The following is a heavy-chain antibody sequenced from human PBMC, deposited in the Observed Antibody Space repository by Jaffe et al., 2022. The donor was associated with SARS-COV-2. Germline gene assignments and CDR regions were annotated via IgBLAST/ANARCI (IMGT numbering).Heavy chain of an antibody. CDR1: GFTFSSYS. J-gene: IGHJ6*02. CDR2: ISSSSSYI. CDR3: AREVSGYSSSWYGMGYGMDV. D-gene: IGHD6-13*01. V-gene: IGHV3-21*01. Sequence: EVQLVESGGGLVKPGGSLRLSCAASGFTFSSYSMNWVRQAPGKGLEWVSSISSSSSYIYYADSVKGRFTISRDNAKNSLYLQMNSLRAEDTAVYYCAREVSGYSSSWYGMGYGMDVWGQGTTVTVSS.